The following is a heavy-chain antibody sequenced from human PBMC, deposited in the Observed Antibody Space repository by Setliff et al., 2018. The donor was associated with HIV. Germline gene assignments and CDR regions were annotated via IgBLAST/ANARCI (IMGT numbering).Heavy chain of an antibody. CDR2: IDPTDSYI. Sequence: SGETLKISCKGSGYSFTNYWISWVRQMPGKGLEWMGRIDPTDSYINYSPSFQGHVTISADKSISSAYLQWSSLKASDTAMYYCARHEAGGGMDVWGQGTTVTVSS. CDR3: ARHEAGGGMDV. J-gene: IGHJ6*02. V-gene: IGHV5-10-1*01. CDR1: GYSFTNYW. D-gene: IGHD3-10*01.